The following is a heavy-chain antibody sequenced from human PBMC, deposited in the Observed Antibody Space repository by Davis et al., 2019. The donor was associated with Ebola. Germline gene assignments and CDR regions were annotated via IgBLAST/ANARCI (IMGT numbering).Heavy chain of an antibody. Sequence: GESLKISCAASGFTFSSYSMNWVRQAPGKGLVWVSRINSDGSSTNYADSVKGRFTISRDNAKSTLYLQMNSLRAEDTAVYYCARDGYGMDVWGQGTTVTVSS. J-gene: IGHJ6*02. D-gene: IGHD3-22*01. CDR3: ARDGYGMDV. CDR2: INSDGSST. CDR1: GFTFSSYS. V-gene: IGHV3-74*01.